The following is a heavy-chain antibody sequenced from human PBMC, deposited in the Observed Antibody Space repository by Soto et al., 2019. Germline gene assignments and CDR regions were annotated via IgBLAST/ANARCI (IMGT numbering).Heavy chain of an antibody. D-gene: IGHD3-16*01. CDR1: GFTSSKYW. CDR2: LDRDGSER. J-gene: IGHJ4*02. Sequence: EVQLVESGGGLVQPGGSLRLSCAASGFTSSKYWMTWVRRPPGKGLERVAKLDRDGSERYYVDSVRGRFTISRDNAKNSLYLQLNSLRAEDTAVYYCVCGGNFFVYWGQGTLVTVSP. V-gene: IGHV3-7*01. CDR3: VCGGNFFVY.